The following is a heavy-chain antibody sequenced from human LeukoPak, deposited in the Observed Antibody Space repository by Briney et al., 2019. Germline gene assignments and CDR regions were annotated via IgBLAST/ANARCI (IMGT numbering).Heavy chain of an antibody. D-gene: IGHD7-27*01. CDR3: ARWGTY. Sequence: PSETLSLTCTVSGGSVSSGTYYWTWVRQPPGKGLEWIGHIHYSVTTNYNPSLKSRVTMSLDTSKNQFSLKLTSVTAADTAIYFCARWGTYWGQGILVTVSS. CDR1: GGSVSSGTYY. J-gene: IGHJ4*02. CDR2: IHYSVTT. V-gene: IGHV4-61*01.